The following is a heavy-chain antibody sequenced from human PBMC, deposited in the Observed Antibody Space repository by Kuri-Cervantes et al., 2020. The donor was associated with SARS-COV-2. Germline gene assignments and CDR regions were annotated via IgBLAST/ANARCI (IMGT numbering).Heavy chain of an antibody. D-gene: IGHD6-13*01. CDR2: IYTSGTT. Sequence: SETLSLTCTVSGDSMSSDSYYWSWIRQPAGKGLVWIGRIYTSGTTDYNPSLKGRVSMSLDTSRNRFSLTLHSVTGADTAVYFCARGLIAASAGIYFDTWGQGSLVTVSS. CDR1: GDSMSSDSYY. CDR3: ARGLIAASAGIYFDT. J-gene: IGHJ4*02. V-gene: IGHV4-61*02.